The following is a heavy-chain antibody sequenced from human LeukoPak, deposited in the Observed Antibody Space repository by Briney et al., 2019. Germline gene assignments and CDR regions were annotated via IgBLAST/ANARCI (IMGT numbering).Heavy chain of an antibody. V-gene: IGHV4-59*01. CDR3: ARGQWLDHFDY. Sequence: PSETLSLTCTVSGGSISSYYWSWIRQPPGKGLEWIGYIYYSGSTNYNPSLKSRVTISVDTSKNQFSLKLSSVTAADTAVYYYARGQWLDHFDYWGQGTLVTVSS. D-gene: IGHD6-19*01. CDR1: GGSISSYY. CDR2: IYYSGST. J-gene: IGHJ4*02.